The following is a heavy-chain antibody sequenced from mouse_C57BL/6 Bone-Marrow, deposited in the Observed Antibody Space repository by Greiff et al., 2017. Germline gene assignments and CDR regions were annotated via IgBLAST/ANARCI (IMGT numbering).Heavy chain of an antibody. V-gene: IGHV1-55*01. D-gene: IGHD2-10*01. CDR2: IYPGSGST. CDR3: ATYYGAY. CDR1: GYTFTSYW. J-gene: IGHJ2*01. Sequence: QVQLKQPGAELVKPGASVKMSCKASGYTFTSYWITWVKQRPGHGLEWIGDIYPGSGSTNYNEKFKSKATLTVDTSPSTAYMQLSSLTSEDSAVYYCATYYGAYWGQGTTLTVSS.